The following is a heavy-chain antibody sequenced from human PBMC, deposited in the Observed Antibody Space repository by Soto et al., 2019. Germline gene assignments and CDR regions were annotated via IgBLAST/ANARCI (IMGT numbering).Heavy chain of an antibody. CDR2: AYYSGDT. J-gene: IGHJ5*02. CDR1: GGSTSRDY. CDR3: ARDRSTYGGGGTGEVKENWFDP. Sequence: PETLSQTCSVSGGSTSRDYSRWIRQPPEKKLEWIGYAYYSGDTGYNPSLQSRVTMAVDTSKNQVSLKLTSVTAADTAVYYCARDRSTYGGGGTGEVKENWFDPWGQGALVTVS. D-gene: IGHD2-8*01. V-gene: IGHV4-59*01.